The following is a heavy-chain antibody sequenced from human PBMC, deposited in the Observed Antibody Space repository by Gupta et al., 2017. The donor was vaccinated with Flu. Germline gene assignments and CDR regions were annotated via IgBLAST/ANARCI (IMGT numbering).Heavy chain of an antibody. Sequence: EVQLVESGGGLVQPEGSLRLSCAAPGFTFSSYWMDWARQAPGKGLEWVANINEDGSEKHYVDSVEGRFTISRDNAKNSLYLHMNSLRVEDTAVYYCVRGGHYFDYWGQGTLVAVSS. V-gene: IGHV3-7*01. CDR3: VRGGHYFDY. D-gene: IGHD3-10*01. CDR2: INEDGSEK. CDR1: GFTFSSYW. J-gene: IGHJ4*02.